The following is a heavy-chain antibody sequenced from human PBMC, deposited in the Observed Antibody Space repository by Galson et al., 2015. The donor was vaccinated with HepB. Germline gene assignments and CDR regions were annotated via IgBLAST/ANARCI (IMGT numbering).Heavy chain of an antibody. CDR3: TSHTRYCGGDCYRYGMDV. CDR1: GFTFSNAW. D-gene: IGHD2-21*02. V-gene: IGHV3-73*01. CDR2: IRSKANSYAT. J-gene: IGHJ6*02. Sequence: SLRLSCAASGFTFSNAWMSWVRQASGKGLEWVGRIRSKANSYATAYAASVKGRFTISRDDSKNTAYLQLNSLKTEDTAVYYCTSHTRYCGGDCYRYGMDVWGQGTTVTVSS.